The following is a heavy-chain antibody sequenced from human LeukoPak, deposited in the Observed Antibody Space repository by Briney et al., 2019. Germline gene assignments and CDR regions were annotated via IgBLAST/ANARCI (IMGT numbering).Heavy chain of an antibody. V-gene: IGHV4-34*01. Sequence: SETLSLTCTVSGGSISSYYWSWIRQPPGKGLEWIGEINHSGSTNYNPSLKSRVTISVDTSKNQFSLKLSSVTAADTAVYYCARELELPYYFDYWGQGTLVTVSS. CDR2: INHSGST. CDR3: ARELELPYYFDY. D-gene: IGHD1-7*01. CDR1: GGSISSYY. J-gene: IGHJ4*02.